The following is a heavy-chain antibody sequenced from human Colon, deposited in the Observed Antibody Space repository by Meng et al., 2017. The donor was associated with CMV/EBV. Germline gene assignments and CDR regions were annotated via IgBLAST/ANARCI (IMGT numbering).Heavy chain of an antibody. J-gene: IGHJ6*02. V-gene: IGHV4-59*01. Sequence: SETLSLTCTVSGGSISSYYWSWIRQPPGKGLEWIGYIYYSGSTNYNPSLKSRVTISVDTSKNQFSLKLSSVTAADTAVYYCARVLSGTRYKEGGNYYGMDVWGQGTTVTVSS. D-gene: IGHD2-2*01. CDR1: GGSISSYY. CDR3: ARVLSGTRYKEGGNYYGMDV. CDR2: IYYSGST.